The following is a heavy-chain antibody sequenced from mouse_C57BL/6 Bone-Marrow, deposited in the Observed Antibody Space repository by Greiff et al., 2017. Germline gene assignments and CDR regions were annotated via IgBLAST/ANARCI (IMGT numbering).Heavy chain of an antibody. V-gene: IGHV1-54*01. J-gene: IGHJ4*01. D-gene: IGHD3-2*02. CDR1: GYAFTNYL. CDR2: INPGSGGT. CDR3: SRCRRKLEGAY. Sequence: VQLQQSGAELVRPGTSVKVSCKASGYAFTNYLIEWVKQRPVQGLEWIGVINPGSGGTNYNEKFKVQATLTAYKSASTAYMQLSILTSEDSAVYFCSRCRRKLEGAYWGQGTSVTVSS.